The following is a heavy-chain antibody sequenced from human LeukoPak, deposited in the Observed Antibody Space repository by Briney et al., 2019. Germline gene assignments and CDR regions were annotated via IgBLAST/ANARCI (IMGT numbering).Heavy chain of an antibody. CDR2: IYTSGST. J-gene: IGHJ5*02. V-gene: IGHV4-61*02. CDR1: GGSISSGSYY. D-gene: IGHD2-21*02. Sequence: SETLSLTCTVSGGSISSGSYYWSWIRQPAGKGLEWIGRIYTSGSTNYNPSLKSRVTISVDTSKNQFSLKLSSVTAADTAVYYCARDLGVTENNNWFDPWGQGTLVTVSS. CDR3: ARDLGVTENNNWFDP.